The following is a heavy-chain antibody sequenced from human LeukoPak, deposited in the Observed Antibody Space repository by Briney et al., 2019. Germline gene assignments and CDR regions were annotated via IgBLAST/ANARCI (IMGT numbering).Heavy chain of an antibody. J-gene: IGHJ6*02. D-gene: IGHD3-3*01. CDR2: IVVGSGNT. CDR1: GFTFTSSA. CDR3: AADRCDFWSGYFEYYYYGMDV. Sequence: SVKVSCKASGFTFTSSAVQWVRQARGQRLEWIGWIVVGSGNTNYAQKFQERVTITRDMSTSTAYMELSSLRSEDTAVYYCAADRCDFWSGYFEYYYYGMDVWGQGTTVTVSS. V-gene: IGHV1-58*01.